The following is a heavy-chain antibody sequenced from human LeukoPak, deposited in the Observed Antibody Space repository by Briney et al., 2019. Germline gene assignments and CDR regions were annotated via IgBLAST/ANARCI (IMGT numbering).Heavy chain of an antibody. CDR2: ISGSGGST. CDR3: AKDNGHYVDYYYGMDA. J-gene: IGHJ6*02. D-gene: IGHD4-17*01. CDR1: GFTFSSYA. Sequence: GGSLRLSCAASGFTFSSYAMSWVRQAPGKGLEWVSAISGSGGSTYYADSVKGRFTISRDNSKNTLYLQMNSLRAEDTAVYYCAKDNGHYVDYYYGMDAWGQGTTVTVSS. V-gene: IGHV3-23*01.